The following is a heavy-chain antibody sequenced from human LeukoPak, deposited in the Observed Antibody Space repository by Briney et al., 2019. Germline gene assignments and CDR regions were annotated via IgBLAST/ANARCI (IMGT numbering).Heavy chain of an antibody. CDR1: GYILTDYY. CDR2: INPNSGDT. CDR3: ARGDSSGKRGFDP. V-gene: IGHV1-2*02. D-gene: IGHD3-22*01. Sequence: ASVKVSCEASGYILTDYYMHWVRQAPGQGLEWMEWINPNSGDTNYAQKFQGRVTMTRDTSISTVYMELRRLRYDDTAAYYCARGDSSGKRGFDPWGQGTLVTVSS. J-gene: IGHJ5*02.